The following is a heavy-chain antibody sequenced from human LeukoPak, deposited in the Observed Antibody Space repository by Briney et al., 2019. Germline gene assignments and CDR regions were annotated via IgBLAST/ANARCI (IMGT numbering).Heavy chain of an antibody. J-gene: IGHJ4*02. CDR2: IYYSGST. Sequence: PSETLSLTCTVSGGSISSSSYYWGWIRQPPGKGLEWIGSIYYSGSTYYNPSLKSRVTISVDTSKNQFSLKLSSVTAADTAVYYCARRPGPPRGAFDYWGQGTLVTVSS. CDR3: ARRPGPPRGAFDY. CDR1: GGSISSSSYY. D-gene: IGHD3-10*01. V-gene: IGHV4-39*07.